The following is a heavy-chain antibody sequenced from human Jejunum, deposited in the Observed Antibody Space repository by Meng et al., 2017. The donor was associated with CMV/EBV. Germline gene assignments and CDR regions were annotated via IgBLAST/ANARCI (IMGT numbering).Heavy chain of an antibody. D-gene: IGHD1-26*01. CDR2: NRGSGDRK. Sequence: RSKDKHGERKETGRGVEYVNENRGSGDRKYYEENVKGRYTIKREKYKNTLYIQMGSLRDEDMAVYYCARDQGSYGTRYYYYGMDVWGQGTTVTVSS. V-gene: IGHV3-64*02. J-gene: IGHJ6*02. CDR3: ARDQGSYGTRYYYYGMDV. CDR1: RSKD.